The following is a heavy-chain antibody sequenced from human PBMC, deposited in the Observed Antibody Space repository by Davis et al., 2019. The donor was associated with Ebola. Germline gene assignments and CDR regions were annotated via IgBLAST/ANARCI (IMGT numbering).Heavy chain of an antibody. CDR1: GGSFSGYY. D-gene: IGHD3-10*01. Sequence: SETLSLTCVVYGGSFSGYYWSWIRQPPGKGLEWIGEINHSGSTNYNPSLKSRVTISVDTSKNQFSLKLSSVTAADTAVYYCARGPELLWFGELYLHAGENWFDPWGQGTLVTVSS. CDR3: ARGPELLWFGELYLHAGENWFDP. V-gene: IGHV4-34*01. J-gene: IGHJ5*02. CDR2: INHSGST.